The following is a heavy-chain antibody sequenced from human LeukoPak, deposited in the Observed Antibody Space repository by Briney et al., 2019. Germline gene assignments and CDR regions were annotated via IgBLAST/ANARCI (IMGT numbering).Heavy chain of an antibody. V-gene: IGHV3-48*04. CDR2: ISSSSSTI. CDR3: ARVFEDFDWSYGGVDY. J-gene: IGHJ4*02. CDR1: GFTFSSYS. D-gene: IGHD3-9*01. Sequence: GGSLRLSCAASGFTFSSYSMNWVRQAPGKGLEWVSYISSSSSTIYYADSVKGRFTISRDNAKNSLYLQMNSLRAEDTAVYYCARVFEDFDWSYGGVDYWGQGTLVTVSS.